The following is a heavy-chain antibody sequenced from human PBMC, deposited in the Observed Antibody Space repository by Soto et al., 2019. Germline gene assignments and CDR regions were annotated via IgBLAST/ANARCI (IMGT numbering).Heavy chain of an antibody. D-gene: IGHD6-19*01. J-gene: IGHJ6*02. V-gene: IGHV5-51*01. Sequence: PGESLKISCKGSGYSFTSYWIGWVRQMPGKGLEWMGIIYPGDSDTRYSPSFQGQVTISADKSISTAYLQWSSLKASDTAMYYCARHSIAVNYYYYGMDVWGQGTTVTVSS. CDR1: GYSFTSYW. CDR2: IYPGDSDT. CDR3: ARHSIAVNYYYYGMDV.